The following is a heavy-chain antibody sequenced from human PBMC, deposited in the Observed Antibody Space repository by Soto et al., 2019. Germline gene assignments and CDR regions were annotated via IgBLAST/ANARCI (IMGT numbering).Heavy chain of an antibody. J-gene: IGHJ4*02. CDR1: GYSLSRYA. Sequence: QVQLVQSGAEVRKPGASVKVSCEASGYSLSRYAMHWLRQSPGQRLEWMGWINAGTGKTRYSQKFQGRVTFTGDTSAKTACMELSSLMSEATAVSYCARPQAYHDCLDSWGQGTLVTVSS. V-gene: IGHV1-3*01. CDR2: INAGTGKT. D-gene: IGHD2-21*02. CDR3: ARPQAYHDCLDS.